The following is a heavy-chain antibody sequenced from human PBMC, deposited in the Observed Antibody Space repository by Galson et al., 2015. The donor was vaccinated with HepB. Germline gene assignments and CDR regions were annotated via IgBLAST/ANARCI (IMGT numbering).Heavy chain of an antibody. V-gene: IGHV3-30-3*01. CDR3: ARDQVPLQWLDVDTAMVMDY. Sequence: SLRLSCAASGFTFSSYAMHWVRQAPGKGLEWVAVISYDGSNKYYADSVKGRFTISRDNSKNTLYLQMNSLRAEDTAVYYCARDQVPLQWLDVDTAMVMDYWGQGTLVTVSS. J-gene: IGHJ4*02. CDR2: ISYDGSNK. CDR1: GFTFSSYA. D-gene: IGHD5-18*01.